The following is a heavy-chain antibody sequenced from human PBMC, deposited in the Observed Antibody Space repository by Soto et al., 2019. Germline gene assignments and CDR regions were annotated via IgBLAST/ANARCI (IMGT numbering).Heavy chain of an antibody. CDR3: ARRGSGSYSDS. J-gene: IGHJ4*02. D-gene: IGHD1-26*01. CDR2: ISGSGDST. CDR1: GFTFSSYA. Sequence: EVQLLESGGGLVQPGGSLRLSCAASGFTFSSYAMRWVRQAPVKGLEWVSAISGSGDSTYYADSAKGRFTISRDNSKNTLYLQMNSLRAEDTAVYYCARRGSGSYSDSWGQGTLVTVSS. V-gene: IGHV3-23*01.